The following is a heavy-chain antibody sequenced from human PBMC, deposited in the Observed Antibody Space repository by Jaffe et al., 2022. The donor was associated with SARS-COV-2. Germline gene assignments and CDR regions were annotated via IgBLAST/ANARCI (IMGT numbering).Heavy chain of an antibody. D-gene: IGHD1-26*01. J-gene: IGHJ4*02. V-gene: IGHV4-59*08. CDR2: IYYSGST. Sequence: QVQLQESGPGLVKPSETLSLTCTVSGGSISSYYWSWIRQPPGKGLEWIGYIYYSGSTNYNPSLKSRVTISVDTSKNQFSLKLSSVTAADTAVYYCARQIGDSGYLDYWGQGTLVTVSS. CDR3: ARQIGDSGYLDY. CDR1: GGSISSYY.